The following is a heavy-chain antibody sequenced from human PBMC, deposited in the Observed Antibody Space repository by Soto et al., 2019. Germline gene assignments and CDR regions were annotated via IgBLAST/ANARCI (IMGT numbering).Heavy chain of an antibody. Sequence: ASVKVSCKASGYTFTSYGISWVRQAPGQGLEWMGWISAYNGNTNYAQKLQGRVTMTTDTSTSTAYMELRSLRSDDTAVYYCASFRIVVVPAAKRTAFDIWGQGTMVTVSS. CDR3: ASFRIVVVPAAKRTAFDI. CDR1: GYTFTSYG. D-gene: IGHD2-2*01. V-gene: IGHV1-18*01. J-gene: IGHJ3*02. CDR2: ISAYNGNT.